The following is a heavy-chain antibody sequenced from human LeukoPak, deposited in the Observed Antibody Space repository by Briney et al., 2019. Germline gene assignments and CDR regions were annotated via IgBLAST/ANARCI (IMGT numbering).Heavy chain of an antibody. CDR3: ARGGYSYGYSSVYYFDY. J-gene: IGHJ4*02. D-gene: IGHD5-18*01. Sequence: SETLSLTCIVSGGSISGYYWSWIRQSPGKGLDWIAYIYYSGSTNSNTSLKSRVTISVDTSKNQFSLKLSTATAADTAVYYCARGGYSYGYSSVYYFDYWGQGALVTVSS. V-gene: IGHV4-59*01. CDR2: IYYSGST. CDR1: GGSISGYY.